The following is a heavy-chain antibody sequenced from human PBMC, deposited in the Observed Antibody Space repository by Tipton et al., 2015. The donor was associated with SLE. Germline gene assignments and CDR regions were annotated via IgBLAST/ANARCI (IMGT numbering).Heavy chain of an antibody. J-gene: IGHJ2*01. CDR2: IYYSGST. CDR1: GGSISSYY. V-gene: IGHV4-59*12. Sequence: LRLSCTVSGGSISSYYWSWIRQPPGKGLEWIGYIYYSGSTNYNPSLKSRVTISVDTSKNQFSLKLSSVTAADTAVYYCARGDLYWYFDLWDRGTLVTVSS. CDR3: ARGDLYWYFDL.